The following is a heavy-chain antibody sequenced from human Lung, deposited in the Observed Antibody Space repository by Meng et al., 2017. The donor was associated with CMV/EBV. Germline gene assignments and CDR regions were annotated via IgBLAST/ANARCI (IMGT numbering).Heavy chain of an antibody. CDR3: ARPGAAAETEGFGL. D-gene: IGHD6-13*01. J-gene: IGHJ2*01. V-gene: IGHV4-59*08. CDR1: GGSISSYY. CDR2: IYYSGST. Sequence: SETLSLTCTVSGGSISSYYWSWIRQPPGKGLEWIGYIYYSGSTNYNPSLKSRVTISVDTSKNQFSLKLSSVTAADTAVYYCARPGAAAETEGFGLWGRGTLVTVSS.